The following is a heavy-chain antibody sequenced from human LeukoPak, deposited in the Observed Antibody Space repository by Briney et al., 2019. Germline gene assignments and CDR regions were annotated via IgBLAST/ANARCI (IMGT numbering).Heavy chain of an antibody. Sequence: GESLKISCKGSGYSFSNYWIGWVRQAPGQGLEWMGRINPNTGGTNYARKFQGRIIMTRDTSINTAYMELTRLRSDDTAVYYCARKGDYEVDFDYWGQGTLVTVSS. D-gene: IGHD4-17*01. J-gene: IGHJ4*02. CDR1: GYSFSNYW. CDR2: INPNTGGT. CDR3: ARKGDYEVDFDY. V-gene: IGHV1-2*06.